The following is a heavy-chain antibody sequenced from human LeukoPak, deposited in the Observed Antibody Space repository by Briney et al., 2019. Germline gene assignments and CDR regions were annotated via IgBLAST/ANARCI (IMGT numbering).Heavy chain of an antibody. J-gene: IGHJ4*02. CDR3: VRAYGSGSYGYAF. V-gene: IGHV3-48*01. Sequence: GGSLRLSCEASGFSFSGYAMNWVRRALEKGLEWISYISSSSSTLYYADSVKGRFTISRDNAKNSLYLQMNSLRAEDTAVYYCVRAYGSGSYGYAFWGQGTLVTVSS. CDR2: ISSSSSTL. CDR1: GFSFSGYA. D-gene: IGHD3-10*01.